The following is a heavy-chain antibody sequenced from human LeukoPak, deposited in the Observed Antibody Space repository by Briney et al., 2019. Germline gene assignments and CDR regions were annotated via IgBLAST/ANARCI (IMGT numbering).Heavy chain of an antibody. D-gene: IGHD3-22*01. J-gene: IGHJ4*02. Sequence: SETLSLTCAVYDGSFSGYYWSWIRQPPGKGLEWIGEINHSGSTNYNPSLKSRVTISVDTSKNQFSLKLRSVTAADTAVYYCAIYYDYYDSSGYWVLIDYWGQRTLVTVSS. V-gene: IGHV4-34*01. CDR2: INHSGST. CDR1: DGSFSGYY. CDR3: AIYYDYYDSSGYWVLIDY.